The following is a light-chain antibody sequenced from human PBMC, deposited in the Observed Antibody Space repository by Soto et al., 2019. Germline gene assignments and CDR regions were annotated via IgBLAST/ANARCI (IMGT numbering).Light chain of an antibody. CDR2: EVH. Sequence: QSALTQPASVSGSPGQSITISCTGTSSDVGGYNYVSWYQQVPGKVPKLIIFEVHNRPSGISNRFSGSKSGNTASLTISGLQPEDEGDYYCCSKTSTNTLVFGGGTKVTVL. V-gene: IGLV2-14*01. J-gene: IGLJ3*02. CDR3: CSKTSTNTLV. CDR1: SSDVGGYNY.